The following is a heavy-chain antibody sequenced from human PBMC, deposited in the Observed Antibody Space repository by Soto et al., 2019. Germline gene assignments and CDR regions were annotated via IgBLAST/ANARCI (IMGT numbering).Heavy chain of an antibody. CDR2: ISAYNGNT. J-gene: IGHJ6*02. D-gene: IGHD6-19*01. CDR3: ARGVAADYYGMDV. CDR1: GYSFHTYA. V-gene: IGHV1-18*01. Sequence: GAPGKGSCKASGYSFHTYAISWGRQAPGQGLEWMGWISAYNGNTNYAQKLQGRVTMTTDTSTSTAYMELRSLRSDDTAVYYCARGVAADYYGMDVWGQGTTVTVSS.